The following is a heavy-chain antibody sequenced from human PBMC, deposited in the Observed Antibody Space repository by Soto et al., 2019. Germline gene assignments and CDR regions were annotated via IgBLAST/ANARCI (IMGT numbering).Heavy chain of an antibody. CDR3: ATYYYDSSGWGAFDI. Sequence: SETLSLTCTVSCGSISSYYWSWIRQPPGKGLEWIGYIYYSGSTNYNPSLKSRVTISVDTSKNQFSLKLSSVTAADTAVYYCATYYYDSSGWGAFDIWGQGTMVTVSS. V-gene: IGHV4-59*01. D-gene: IGHD3-22*01. CDR1: CGSISSYY. J-gene: IGHJ3*02. CDR2: IYYSGST.